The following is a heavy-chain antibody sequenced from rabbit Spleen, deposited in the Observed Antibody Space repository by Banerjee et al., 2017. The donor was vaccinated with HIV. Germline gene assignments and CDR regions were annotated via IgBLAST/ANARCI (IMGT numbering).Heavy chain of an antibody. D-gene: IGHD8-1*01. V-gene: IGHV1S45*01. Sequence: QQQLEESGGGLVKPGGTLTLTCTASGFSFSTDYYMCWVRQAPGKGLECIACIYGGSSGSTYYASWAKGRFTISKTSSTTVTLQTTSLTAADTATYFCARDAGTSFSTYGMDLWGPGTLVTVS. J-gene: IGHJ6*01. CDR1: GFSFSTDYY. CDR2: IYGGSSGST. CDR3: ARDAGTSFSTYGMDL.